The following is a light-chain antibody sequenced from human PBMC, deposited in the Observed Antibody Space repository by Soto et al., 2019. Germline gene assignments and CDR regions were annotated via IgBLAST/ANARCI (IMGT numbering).Light chain of an antibody. V-gene: IGKV1-39*01. J-gene: IGKJ1*01. CDR2: AAS. Sequence: DVHLTQSPSSLHASVGDRITITCRATENIANYLNGYQLTPGKAPKLLIHAASTLHSGVPSRFSGGGSGTEFTLTITGLPTQDFATYSCQQSYIVPLTFCQGTKV. CDR3: QQSYIVPLT. CDR1: ENIANY.